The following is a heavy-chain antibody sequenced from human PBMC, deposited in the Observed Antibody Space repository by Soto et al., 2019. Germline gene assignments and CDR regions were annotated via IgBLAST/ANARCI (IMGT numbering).Heavy chain of an antibody. CDR1: GGSISSGDYY. CDR3: ARENYSSGYYY. CDR2: IYYSGST. J-gene: IGHJ4*02. V-gene: IGHV4-30-4*01. D-gene: IGHD3-22*01. Sequence: NPSETLSLTCTVSGGSISSGDYYWSWIRQPPGKGLEWIGYIYYSGSTYYNPSLKSRVTISVDTSKNQFSLKLSSVTAADTAVYYCARENYSSGYYYWGQGTLVTVSS.